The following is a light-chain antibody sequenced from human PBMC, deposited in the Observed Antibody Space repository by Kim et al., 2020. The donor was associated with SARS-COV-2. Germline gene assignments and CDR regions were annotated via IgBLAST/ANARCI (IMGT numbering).Light chain of an antibody. CDR1: QSPHSW. CDR3: QQYNNYPYS. V-gene: IGKV1-5*03. Sequence: SASSGDRVTITGRATQSPHSWLALYQHKPGRAPELLIYRASPLESGVPTRFSGSVSGTEFTLPISSLQPDDFATYYCQQYNNYPYSFGQGTKLDLK. J-gene: IGKJ2*03. CDR2: RAS.